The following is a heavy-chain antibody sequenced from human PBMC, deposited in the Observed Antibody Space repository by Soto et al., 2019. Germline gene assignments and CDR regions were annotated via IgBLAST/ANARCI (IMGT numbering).Heavy chain of an antibody. CDR2: IGSVGGDT. J-gene: IGHJ3*02. D-gene: IGHD1-20*01. Sequence: GGSLRLSCAASGFTFYSYAMSWVRQAPGKGLEWVSTIGSVGGDTYYADSVKGRFTISRDDSKNTLLLQMNSLRAEDTAVYYCVKDRMAYNSVWDPFDIWGQGTMVTVSS. CDR1: GFTFYSYA. V-gene: IGHV3-23*01. CDR3: VKDRMAYNSVWDPFDI.